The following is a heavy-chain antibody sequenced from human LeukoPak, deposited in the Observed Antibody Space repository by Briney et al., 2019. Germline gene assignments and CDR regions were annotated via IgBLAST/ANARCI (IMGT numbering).Heavy chain of an antibody. Sequence: GGFLRLSCAASGFTFSSYALSWVRQAPGKGLEWVSVISASGGTTYYADSVKGRFTISRDTSKDTVYLQMHSLRAEDTAVYYCAKGDVLPSYPTFDYWGQGTLVTISS. D-gene: IGHD3-9*01. CDR1: GFTFSSYA. J-gene: IGHJ4*02. CDR2: ISASGGTT. CDR3: AKGDVLPSYPTFDY. V-gene: IGHV3-23*01.